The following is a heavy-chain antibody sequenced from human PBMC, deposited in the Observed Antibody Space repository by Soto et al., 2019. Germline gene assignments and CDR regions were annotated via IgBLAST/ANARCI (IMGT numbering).Heavy chain of an antibody. CDR1: GFTLSDNY. J-gene: IGHJ4*02. D-gene: IGHD3-10*01. V-gene: IGHV3-72*01. Sequence: EVQLVESGGGLVQPGGSLRLSCAGSGFTLSDNYMDWVRQAPGKGLEWVGRTRKKANRYTTEYAASVKGRFTVSRDESMNSLHLQMNSLKTEDTAVYYCVRTSHYGSGTWNFDFWGQGTVVTVSS. CDR2: TRKKANRYTT. CDR3: VRTSHYGSGTWNFDF.